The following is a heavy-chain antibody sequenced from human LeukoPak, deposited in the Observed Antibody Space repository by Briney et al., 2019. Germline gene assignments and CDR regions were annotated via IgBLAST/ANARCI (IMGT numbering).Heavy chain of an antibody. V-gene: IGHV3-21*03. Sequence: GGSLRLSCAASGFTFSSYGMHWVRQAPGKGLEWVSSISSGSTYIYYADSVKGRFTISRDNAKNSLSLQMNSLRAEDTAVYYCARDISSWEKGVVDYWGQGTLVTVAS. CDR2: ISSGSTYI. CDR3: ARDISSWEKGVVDY. CDR1: GFTFSSYG. J-gene: IGHJ4*02. D-gene: IGHD6-13*01.